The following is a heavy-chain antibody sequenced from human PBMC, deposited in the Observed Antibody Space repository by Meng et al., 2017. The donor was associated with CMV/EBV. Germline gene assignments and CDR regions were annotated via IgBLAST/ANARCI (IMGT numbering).Heavy chain of an antibody. V-gene: IGHV4-59*01. CDR2: IYYSGST. CDR1: GGSISSYY. J-gene: IGHJ4*02. Sequence: SETLSLTCTVSGGSISSYYWSWIRQPQGKGLEWIGYIYYSGSTNYNPSLRSRVTISVDTSKNQFSLKLSSVTAADTAVYYCARGEGHSGSSYFYFDYWGQGTLVTVSS. D-gene: IGHD1-26*01. CDR3: ARGEGHSGSSYFYFDY.